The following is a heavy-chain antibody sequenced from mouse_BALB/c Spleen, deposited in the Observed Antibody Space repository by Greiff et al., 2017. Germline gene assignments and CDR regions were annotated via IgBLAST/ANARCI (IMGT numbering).Heavy chain of an antibody. CDR2: ISDGGSYT. D-gene: IGHD2-14*01. J-gene: IGHJ3*01. CDR3: ARDNYRYDAWFAY. CDR1: GFTFSDYY. Sequence: EVQGVESGGGLVKPGGSLKLSCAASGFTFSDYYMYWVRQTPEKRLEWVATISDGGSYTYYPDSVKGRFTISRDNAKNNLYLQMSSLKSEDTAMYYCARDNYRYDAWFAYWGQGTLVTVSA. V-gene: IGHV5-4*02.